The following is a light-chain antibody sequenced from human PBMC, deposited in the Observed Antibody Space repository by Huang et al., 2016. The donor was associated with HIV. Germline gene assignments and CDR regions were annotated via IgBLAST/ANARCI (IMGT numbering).Light chain of an antibody. V-gene: IGKV3-15*01. CDR3: QQYDDWPPYT. Sequence: EVVMTQSPATLSVSPGDRATLSCRASQRVSINVAWYQQKPGQAPRLLIYGASTRATGIPARFSGSGSGTEFTLTISGLQSEDYAVYFCQQYDDWPPYTFGQGTKLEIK. CDR1: QRVSIN. CDR2: GAS. J-gene: IGKJ2*01.